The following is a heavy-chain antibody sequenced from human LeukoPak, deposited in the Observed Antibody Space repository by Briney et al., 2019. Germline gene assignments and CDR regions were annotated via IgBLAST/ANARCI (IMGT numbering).Heavy chain of an antibody. CDR2: IDHSGST. J-gene: IGHJ4*02. V-gene: IGHV4-38-2*02. Sequence: KPSETLSLTCTVSGYSISSGYYWGWIRQPPGKWLEWTGSIDHSGSTNYNPSLKSRVTISVDTSKNQFSLKLSSVTAADTAVYYCARDNYYGSGSWELWGQGTLVTVSS. CDR3: ARDNYYGSGSWEL. CDR1: GYSISSGYY. D-gene: IGHD3-10*01.